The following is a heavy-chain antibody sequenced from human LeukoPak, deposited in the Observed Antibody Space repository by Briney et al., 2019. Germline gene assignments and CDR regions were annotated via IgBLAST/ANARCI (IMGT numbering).Heavy chain of an antibody. J-gene: IGHJ5*02. CDR1: GGSISSYY. Sequence: KTSETLSLTCTVSGGSISSYYWSWIRQPSGKGLEWIGYIFHSGNSYYNPSLKSRVTISVDKSKNQFSLRLTSVTAADTAVYYCARELWFVNAPGSWLDLWGQGALVAVSS. D-gene: IGHD3-10*01. CDR2: IFHSGNS. CDR3: ARELWFVNAPGSWLDL. V-gene: IGHV4-59*12.